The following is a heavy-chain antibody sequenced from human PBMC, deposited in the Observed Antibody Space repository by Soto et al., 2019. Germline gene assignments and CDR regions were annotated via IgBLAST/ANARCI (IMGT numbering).Heavy chain of an antibody. CDR2: ISYDGSNK. CDR1: GFTFSSYG. Sequence: LRLSCAASGFTFSSYGMHWVRQAPGKGLEWVAVISYDGSNKYYADSVKGRFTISRDNSKNTLYLQMNSLRAEDMAVYYCAKDLGYSYGYGDYWGQGTLVTVSS. J-gene: IGHJ4*02. CDR3: AKDLGYSYGYGDY. V-gene: IGHV3-30*18. D-gene: IGHD5-18*01.